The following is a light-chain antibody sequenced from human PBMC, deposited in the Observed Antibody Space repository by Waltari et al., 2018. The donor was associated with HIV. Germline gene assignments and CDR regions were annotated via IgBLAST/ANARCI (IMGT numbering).Light chain of an antibody. J-gene: IGLJ1*01. V-gene: IGLV2-8*01. Sequence: QSALAQPPSASGSLGQSVTLSCTGTSDNIGYYYYVPWFQQHPGKPPKVIIYEVNTRPSGVPDRFYGSKSGNTASLTVSGLQAEDEADYYCYSYAGANTFIFGTGTKVIVL. CDR2: EVN. CDR3: YSYAGANTFI. CDR1: SDNIGYYYY.